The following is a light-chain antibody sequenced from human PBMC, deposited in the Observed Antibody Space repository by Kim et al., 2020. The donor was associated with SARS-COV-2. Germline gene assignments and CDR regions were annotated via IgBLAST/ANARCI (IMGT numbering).Light chain of an antibody. V-gene: IGLV9-49*03. CDR1: SDCNNYK. Sequence: QLVLTQAPSASASLGASVTLTCTLRSDCNNYKVDWYHQRPGKGPRFVMRVGTGGIVGSKGDGIPDRFSVLGSGLNRYLTMKNIQEEDESDFHCGADRGSGSNFVVFGGGTQLTVL. J-gene: IGLJ2*01. CDR3: GADRGSGSNFVV. CDR2: VGTGGIVG.